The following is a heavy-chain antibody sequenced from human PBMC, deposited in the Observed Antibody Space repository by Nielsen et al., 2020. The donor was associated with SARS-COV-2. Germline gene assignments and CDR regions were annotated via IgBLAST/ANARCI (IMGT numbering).Heavy chain of an antibody. CDR2: IWYDGSNK. CDR1: GFTFSSYG. CDR3: VRDVRSSGWYYFDY. V-gene: IGHV3-33*01. Sequence: GGSLRLSCAASGFTFSSYGMHWVRQAPGKGLEWVAVIWYDGSNKYYADSVKGRFTISRDNANNSLFLQMNNLRDDDTAVYYCVRDVRSSGWYYFDYWGQGALVTVSS. J-gene: IGHJ4*02. D-gene: IGHD6-19*01.